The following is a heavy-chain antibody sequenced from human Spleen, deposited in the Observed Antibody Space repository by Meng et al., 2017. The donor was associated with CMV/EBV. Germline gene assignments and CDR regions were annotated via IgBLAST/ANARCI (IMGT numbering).Heavy chain of an antibody. CDR3: TRGFSIVVSGNWFDP. J-gene: IGHJ5*02. Sequence: ASVKVSCKASGYTFTAHYFHWVRQAPGQGLEWMGWIHPHRGDTNYAQQFQGRVTLTRDTSINTGYMELTRLTSDDTAVYYRTRGFSIVVSGNWFDPWGQGTLVTVSS. V-gene: IGHV1-2*02. CDR1: GYTFTAHY. D-gene: IGHD6-19*01. CDR2: IHPHRGDT.